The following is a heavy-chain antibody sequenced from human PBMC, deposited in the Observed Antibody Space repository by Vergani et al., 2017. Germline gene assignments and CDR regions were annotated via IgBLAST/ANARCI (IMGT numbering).Heavy chain of an antibody. Sequence: QVHLQQRGAGVLKPSETLSLTCGVIGGSLSGYFWSWIRQSPGRGLEWIGEITAIGSAKYSPSATSRVTISVATSRGEFTLTVISVTAADTGLYFCASRRPRLNLGSKSNAGTFDSWVQGTLVTVSS. J-gene: IGHJ4*02. V-gene: IGHV4-34*02. D-gene: IGHD3-10*01. CDR2: ITAIGSA. CDR1: GGSLSGYF. CDR3: ASRRPRLNLGSKSNAGTFDS.